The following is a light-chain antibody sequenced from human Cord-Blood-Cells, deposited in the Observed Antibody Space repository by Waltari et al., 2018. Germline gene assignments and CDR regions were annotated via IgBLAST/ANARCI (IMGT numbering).Light chain of an antibody. J-gene: IGKJ3*01. Sequence: DIVMTQSPDSLAVSLGERATINCKYSQSVLYSSNNKNYLAWYQQKPGQPPNLLIYWASTRESGVPDRFSGSGSGTDFTLTISSLQAEDVAVYYCQQYYSTPFTFGPGTKVDIK. CDR1: QSVLYSSNNKNY. V-gene: IGKV4-1*01. CDR2: WAS. CDR3: QQYYSTPFT.